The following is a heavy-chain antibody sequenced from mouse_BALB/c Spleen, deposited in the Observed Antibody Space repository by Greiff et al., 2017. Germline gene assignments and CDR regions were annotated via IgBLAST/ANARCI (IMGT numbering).Heavy chain of an antibody. CDR2: INPSSGYT. CDR1: GYTFTSYT. D-gene: IGHD2-1*01. V-gene: IGHV1-4*02. CDR3: ARDYGNYETWFAY. Sequence: QVQLKESAAELARPGASVKMSCKASGYTFTSYTMHWVKQRPGQGLEWIGYINPSSGYTEYNQKFKDKTTLTADKSSSTAYMQLSSLTSEDSAVYYCARDYGNYETWFAYWGQGTLVTVSA. J-gene: IGHJ3*01.